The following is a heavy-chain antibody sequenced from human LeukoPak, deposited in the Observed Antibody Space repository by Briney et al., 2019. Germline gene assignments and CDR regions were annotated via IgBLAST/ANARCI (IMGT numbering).Heavy chain of an antibody. CDR2: ISGSGGST. V-gene: IGHV3-23*01. CDR3: AKLVETAMFGMYYFDY. CDR1: GFTFSSYA. D-gene: IGHD5-18*01. Sequence: GGSLRLSCAASGFTFSSYAMSWVRQAPGKGLEWVSAISGSGGSTYYADSVKGRFTISRDNSKNTLYLQMNSLRAEDTAVYYCAKLVETAMFGMYYFDYWGQGTLVTVSS. J-gene: IGHJ4*02.